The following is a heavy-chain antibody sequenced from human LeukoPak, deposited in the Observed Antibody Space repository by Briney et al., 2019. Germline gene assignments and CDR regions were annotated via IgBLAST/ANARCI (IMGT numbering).Heavy chain of an antibody. J-gene: IGHJ4*02. Sequence: PSETLSLTCAVSGGSITTTDFYWAWIRQPPGKGFEWIASISSSGRTYYYPSLMSRVTISVDTSKNQFSLNVTSVTAADTALFYCATFKGGSGFDYWGRGILVIVS. CDR1: GGSITTTDFY. CDR3: ATFKGGSGFDY. V-gene: IGHV4-39*01. CDR2: ISSSGRT. D-gene: IGHD1-26*01.